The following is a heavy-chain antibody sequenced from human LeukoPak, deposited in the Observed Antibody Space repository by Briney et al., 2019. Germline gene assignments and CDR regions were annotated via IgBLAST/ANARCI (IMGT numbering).Heavy chain of an antibody. Sequence: PGGSLRLSCAASGFPFRNYGMHWVRQAPGKGLQWVAFIWYDGTNKYYEASVKGRFTISRDNSKNIVDLQMNSLRVEDTAVYFCARDRGGTSPYFWGQGTLVTVSS. V-gene: IGHV3-33*01. CDR1: GFPFRNYG. D-gene: IGHD1-14*01. CDR3: ARDRGGTSPYF. J-gene: IGHJ4*02. CDR2: IWYDGTNK.